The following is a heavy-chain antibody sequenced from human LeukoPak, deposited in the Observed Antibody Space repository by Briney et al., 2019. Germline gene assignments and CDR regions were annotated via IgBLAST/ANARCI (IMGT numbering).Heavy chain of an antibody. CDR3: AKVSSISGYYDSSGPDY. D-gene: IGHD3-22*01. J-gene: IGHJ4*02. Sequence: ASVKVSCKVSGYRLSNLSMHWVRQAPGKGLEWMGGFDHEEGEIIYAERFKGRVTMTEDRATDTAHMELSSLRSEDTAVYYCAKVSSISGYYDSSGPDYWGQGTLVTVSS. V-gene: IGHV1-24*01. CDR1: GYRLSNLS. CDR2: FDHEEGEI.